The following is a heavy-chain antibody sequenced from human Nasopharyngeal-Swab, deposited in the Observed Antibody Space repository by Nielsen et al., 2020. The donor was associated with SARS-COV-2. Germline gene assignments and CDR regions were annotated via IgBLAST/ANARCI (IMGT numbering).Heavy chain of an antibody. CDR3: ARARRGIAGTYFDY. D-gene: IGHD6-13*01. V-gene: IGHV3-33*01. J-gene: IGHJ4*02. Sequence: VRQAPGKGLEWVAVIWYDGSNKYYADSVKGRFTISRDNSKNTLYLQMNSLRAEDTAVYYCARARRGIAGTYFDYWGQGTLVTVSS. CDR2: IWYDGSNK.